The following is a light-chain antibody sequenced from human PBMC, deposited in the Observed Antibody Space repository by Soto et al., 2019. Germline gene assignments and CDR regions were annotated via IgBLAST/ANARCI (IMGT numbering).Light chain of an antibody. J-gene: IGKJ1*01. V-gene: IGKV1-5*01. Sequence: DIEVTLSPSILSASVGDRVTITCRACQSVSDWLAWYQQKPGNPPKLLIYDTSRLESAVPSRFSASGSGTEFTLTISGLQPDDFATYYCHQYTSYTWTFGQRTNV. CDR2: DTS. CDR3: HQYTSYTWT. CDR1: QSVSDW.